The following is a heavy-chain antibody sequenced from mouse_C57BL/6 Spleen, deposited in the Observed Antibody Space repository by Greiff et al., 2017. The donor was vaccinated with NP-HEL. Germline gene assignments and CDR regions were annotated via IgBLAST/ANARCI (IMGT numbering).Heavy chain of an antibody. CDR2: IYPGSGST. CDR3: ARRGIYYDYGGAFDC. J-gene: IGHJ2*01. V-gene: IGHV1-55*01. Sequence: QVQLQQPGAELVKPGASVKMSCKASGYTFTSYWITWVKQRPGQGLEWIGDIYPGSGSTNYNETFKSKATLTVDTSSSTAYMQLSSLTSEDSAVYYCARRGIYYDYGGAFDCWGQGTTLTVAS. D-gene: IGHD2-4*01. CDR1: GYTFTSYW.